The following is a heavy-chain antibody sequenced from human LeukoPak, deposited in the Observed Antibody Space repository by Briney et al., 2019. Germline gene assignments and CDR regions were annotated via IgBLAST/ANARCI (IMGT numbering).Heavy chain of an antibody. CDR3: ARVRKQWLVLDY. CDR2: MNPNSGNT. D-gene: IGHD6-19*01. J-gene: IGHJ4*02. CDR1: GYTFTSYD. V-gene: IGHV1-8*01. Sequence: GVSVKVSCKASGYTFTSYDINWVRQATGQGLEWMGWMNPNSGNTGYAQKFQGRVTMTRNTSISTAYMELSSLRSEDTAVYYCARVRKQWLVLDYWGQGTLVTVSS.